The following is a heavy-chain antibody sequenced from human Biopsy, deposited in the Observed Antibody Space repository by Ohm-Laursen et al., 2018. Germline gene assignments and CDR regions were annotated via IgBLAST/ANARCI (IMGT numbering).Heavy chain of an antibody. CDR2: NIPILGTG. D-gene: IGHD3-9*01. V-gene: IGHV1-69*06. Sequence: SSVKVSCKAPGGTFSNYGVNWVRQAPGQGLEWLGGNIPILGTGNYAQKFQDRVTVAADTSTSTATMELRRLRSGDTAVYYCATKLTGYFHHWGQGTLVIVSS. CDR3: ATKLTGYFHH. CDR1: GGTFSNYG. J-gene: IGHJ1*01.